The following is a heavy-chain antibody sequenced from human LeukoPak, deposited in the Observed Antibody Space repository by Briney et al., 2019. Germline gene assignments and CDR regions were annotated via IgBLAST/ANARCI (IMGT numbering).Heavy chain of an antibody. J-gene: IGHJ4*02. CDR2: IIPIFGTA. CDR3: AKEGFRKGWKLLPTGARPYYFDY. D-gene: IGHD2-15*01. Sequence: GASVKVSCQTSRGTFSSYAISWVRQAPGQGLEWMGGIIPIFGTANYAQKFQGRVTITADEFTSTAYMELSSLRPEDTAIYYCAKEGFRKGWKLLPTGARPYYFDYWGQGTLVTVSS. V-gene: IGHV1-69*13. CDR1: RGTFSSYA.